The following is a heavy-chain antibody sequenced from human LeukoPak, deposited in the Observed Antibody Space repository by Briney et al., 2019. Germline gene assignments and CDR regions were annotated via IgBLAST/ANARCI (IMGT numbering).Heavy chain of an antibody. J-gene: IGHJ4*02. D-gene: IGHD1-26*01. Sequence: QPGGSLRLSCGTSGFPVSTHWMTWVRQAAGKGLEWAANINQDGSEKYHAASVKGRFTISRDNARNSLYLQMNSLTAEDTAVYYCSGGSHFDYWGRGSLVTVSS. CDR2: INQDGSEK. V-gene: IGHV3-7*01. CDR1: GFPVSTHW. CDR3: SGGSHFDY.